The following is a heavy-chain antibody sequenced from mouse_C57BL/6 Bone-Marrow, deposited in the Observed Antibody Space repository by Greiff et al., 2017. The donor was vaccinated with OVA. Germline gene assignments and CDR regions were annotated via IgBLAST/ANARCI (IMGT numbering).Heavy chain of an antibody. CDR1: GYTFTSYW. Sequence: QVQLQQPGAELVKPGASVKMSCKASGYTFTSYWITWVKQRPGQGLEWIGDIYPGSGSTNYNEKFKSKATLTLDTSSSTAYMQLSSLTSEDSAVYYCAMITTADYWGQGTTLTVSS. V-gene: IGHV1-55*01. D-gene: IGHD1-2*01. CDR2: IYPGSGST. J-gene: IGHJ2*01. CDR3: AMITTADY.